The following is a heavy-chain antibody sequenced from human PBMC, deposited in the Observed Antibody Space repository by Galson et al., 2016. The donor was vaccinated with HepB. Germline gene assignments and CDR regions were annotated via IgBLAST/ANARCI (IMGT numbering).Heavy chain of an antibody. CDR3: ARDGTIDDDILAGYTPDLYFDH. Sequence: SLRLSCAAPGFTFSSYAMHWVRQAPGKGLEHVSAISSYGGSTYYANPMKGRFTISRDNSKNTLYLQMGSLRAEDMAVYYCARDGTIDDDILAGYTPDLYFDHWGQGTLVTGSS. V-gene: IGHV3-64*01. CDR2: ISSYGGST. J-gene: IGHJ1*01. CDR1: GFTFSSYA. D-gene: IGHD3-9*01.